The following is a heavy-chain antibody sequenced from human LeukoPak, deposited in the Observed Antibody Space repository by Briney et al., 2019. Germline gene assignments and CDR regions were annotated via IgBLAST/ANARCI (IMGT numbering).Heavy chain of an antibody. CDR2: VSGSGTIT. CDR1: GFTFSSYA. V-gene: IGHV3-23*01. J-gene: IGHJ4*02. D-gene: IGHD3-9*01. CDR3: AKADSYYDLLTCFDF. Sequence: GGSLRLSCAASGFTFSSYAMSWVRQAPGKGLEWVSTVSGSGTITYYAGSVKGRFTISRDNPKNTLYLQMNSLRAEDTAVYYCAKADSYYDLLTCFDFWGQGTLVTVFS.